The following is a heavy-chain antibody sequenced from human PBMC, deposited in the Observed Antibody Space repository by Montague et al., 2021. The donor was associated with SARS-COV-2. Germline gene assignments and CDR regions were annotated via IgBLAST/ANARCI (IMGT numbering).Heavy chain of an antibody. CDR3: ARDYANYGSGYYYGMDV. D-gene: IGHD4/OR15-4a*01. Sequence: SETLSLTCTVSGGSISSSSYYWGWLRQPPGKGLEWIGSIYYSGSTYYNPSLKSRVTISVDTSKNQFSLKLSSVTAADTAVYYCARDYANYGSGYYYGMDVWGQGTTVTVSS. V-gene: IGHV4-39*07. CDR1: GGSISSSSYY. J-gene: IGHJ6*02. CDR2: IYYSGST.